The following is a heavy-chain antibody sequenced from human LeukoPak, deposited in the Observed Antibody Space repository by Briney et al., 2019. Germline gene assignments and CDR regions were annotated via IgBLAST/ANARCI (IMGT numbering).Heavy chain of an antibody. J-gene: IGHJ4*02. CDR3: ARHGLTAKAGTLIYYFDY. Sequence: PSGTLSLTCAVSGGSISSSNWWSWVRQPPGKGLAWIGEIYHSGSTNYNPSLKSRVTISVDKSKNQFSLKLSSVTAADTAVYYCARHGLTAKAGTLIYYFDYWGQGTLVTVSS. CDR2: IYHSGST. V-gene: IGHV4-4*02. CDR1: GGSISSSNW. D-gene: IGHD6-13*01.